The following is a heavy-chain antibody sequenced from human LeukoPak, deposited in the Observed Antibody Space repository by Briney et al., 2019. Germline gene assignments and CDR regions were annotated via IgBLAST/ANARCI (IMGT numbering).Heavy chain of an antibody. V-gene: IGHV3-53*01. J-gene: IGHJ4*02. Sequence: GGSLRLSCAASGFTVSSNYMSWVRQAPGKGLEWVSVIYSGGSTYYADSVKGRFTISRDNSKNTLYLQMNSLRAEDTAVYYCARDLHGWFRDQSVWGQGTLVTVSS. CDR2: IYSGGST. CDR1: GFTVSSNY. D-gene: IGHD6-19*01. CDR3: ARDLHGWFRDQSV.